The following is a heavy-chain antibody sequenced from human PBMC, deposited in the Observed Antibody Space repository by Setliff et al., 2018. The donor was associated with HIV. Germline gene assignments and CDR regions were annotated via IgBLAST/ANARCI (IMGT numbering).Heavy chain of an antibody. CDR1: GYTFTGCY. J-gene: IGHJ4*02. Sequence: SVKVSCKTSGYTFTGCYIHWVRQAPGQGLEWMGGIIPIFSTSNYAQRFQGRVTITADESTSTAYMELYTLRSEDTAMYYCTRGRGIIGALVYWGQGTLVTVSS. D-gene: IGHD2-21*01. CDR2: IIPIFSTS. V-gene: IGHV1-69*13. CDR3: TRGRGIIGALVY.